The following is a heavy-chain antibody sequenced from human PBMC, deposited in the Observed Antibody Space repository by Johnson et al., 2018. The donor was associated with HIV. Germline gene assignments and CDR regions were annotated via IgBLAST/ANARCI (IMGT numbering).Heavy chain of an antibody. J-gene: IGHJ3*02. CDR3: ARDQRWWLQSPGAFDI. Sequence: VQLVESGGGLVQPGGSLRLSCAASGFTFSSYAMHWVRQAPGKGLEYVSAIGSNGGSTYYANSVKGRFTISRDNSKNTLYLQMGSLRAEDMAVYYCARDQRWWLQSPGAFDIWGQGTMVTVSS. CDR1: GFTFSSYA. V-gene: IGHV3-64*01. D-gene: IGHD5-24*01. CDR2: IGSNGGST.